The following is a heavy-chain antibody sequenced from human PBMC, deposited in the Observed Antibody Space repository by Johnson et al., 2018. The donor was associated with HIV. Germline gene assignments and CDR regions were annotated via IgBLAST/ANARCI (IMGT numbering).Heavy chain of an antibody. D-gene: IGHD3-3*01. CDR2: IGTAGDT. J-gene: IGHJ3*02. V-gene: IGHV3-13*01. CDR3: ARGMYYNFWSGYGIRWDAFDI. CDR1: GFTFSSYD. Sequence: VQLVESGGGLVQPGGSLRLSCAASGFTFSSYDMHCVRQATGKGLEWVSAIGTAGDTYYPGSVKGRFTISREDAKSSLYLQMNSLRAGDTAVYYCARGMYYNFWSGYGIRWDAFDIWGQGTMVTVSS.